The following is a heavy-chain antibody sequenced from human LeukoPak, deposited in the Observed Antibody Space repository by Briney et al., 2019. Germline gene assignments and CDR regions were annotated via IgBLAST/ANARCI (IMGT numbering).Heavy chain of an antibody. J-gene: IGHJ6*03. CDR2: IYYSGST. V-gene: IGHV4-39*01. Sequence: SETLSLTCTVSGGSISSSSYYWGWIRQPPGKGLEWIGSIYYSGSTYYNPSLKSRVTISVDTSKNQFSLKLSSVTAADTAVYYCARHDGFHLGPYYYGSGSYYNVRDYYYMDVWGKGTTVTVSS. CDR1: GGSISSSSYY. CDR3: ARHDGFHLGPYYYGSGSYYNVRDYYYMDV. D-gene: IGHD3-10*01.